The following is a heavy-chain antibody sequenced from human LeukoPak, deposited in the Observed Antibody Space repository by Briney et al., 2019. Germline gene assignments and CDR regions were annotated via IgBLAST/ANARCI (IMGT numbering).Heavy chain of an antibody. V-gene: IGHV1-8*03. J-gene: IGHJ4*02. CDR2: MNPNSGNT. D-gene: IGHD3-10*01. Sequence: ASVKVSCKASGYTFTSYDINWVRQATGQALEWMGWMNPNSGNTGYAQKFQGRVTITSNTSISTAYMELSSLRSEDTAVYYCARGTRFGESNFDCWGQGTLVTVSS. CDR3: ARGTRFGESNFDC. CDR1: GYTFTSYD.